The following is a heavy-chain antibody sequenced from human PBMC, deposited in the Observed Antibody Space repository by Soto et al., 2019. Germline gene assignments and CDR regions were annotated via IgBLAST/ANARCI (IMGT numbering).Heavy chain of an antibody. J-gene: IGHJ6*03. V-gene: IGHV3-15*01. D-gene: IGHD3-3*01. Sequence: GGSLRLSCAASGFTFSNAWMSWVRQAPGKGLEWVGRIKSKTDGGTTDYAAPVKGRFTISRDDSKNTLYLQMNSLKTEDTAVYYCTTGETPQSNYDFWSGYYGYYYYYYMDVWGKGTTVTRLL. CDR3: TTGETPQSNYDFWSGYYGYYYYYYMDV. CDR2: IKSKTDGGTT. CDR1: GFTFSNAW.